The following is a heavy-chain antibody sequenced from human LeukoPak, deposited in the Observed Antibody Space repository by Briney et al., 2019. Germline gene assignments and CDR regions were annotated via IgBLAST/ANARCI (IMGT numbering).Heavy chain of an antibody. CDR2: MKKDDSEK. J-gene: IGHJ4*02. V-gene: IGHV3-7*01. Sequence: GGSLRLSCVVSGFTLSSYSMIWLRQAPGKGLQWVADMKKDDSEKQYVESVKGRFTISRDNAKNSLYLQMNSLSDKATAVYYWGSLRSGSGTYFIDYWGQGTLVSVSS. D-gene: IGHD3-10*01. CDR1: GFTLSSYS. CDR3: GSLRSGSGTYFIDY.